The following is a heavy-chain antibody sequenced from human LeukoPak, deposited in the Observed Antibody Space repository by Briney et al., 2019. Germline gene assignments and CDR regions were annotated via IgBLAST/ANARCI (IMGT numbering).Heavy chain of an antibody. J-gene: IGHJ3*02. CDR1: GYSFNSQG. CDR3: AREILRFDI. V-gene: IGHV7-4-1*02. CDR2: INTDSGNP. Sequence: ASVKVSCKASGYSFNSQGMNWVRQAPGQGLEWMGWINTDSGNPTYAQGFTGRVVFSLDSSVSTAYLQISNLMPEDTTKYYCAREILRFDIWGQGTMVTVSS.